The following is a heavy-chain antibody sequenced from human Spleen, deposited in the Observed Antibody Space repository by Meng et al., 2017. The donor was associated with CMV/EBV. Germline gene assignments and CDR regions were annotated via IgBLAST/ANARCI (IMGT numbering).Heavy chain of an antibody. Sequence: YIFTDYYMHWVKQAPGKGLEWVGLIDPEDGATIYADKFQGRVTITADTSTDTSYMELGSLRSEDTAVYYCATDRSVGTISYYYYGVDVWGQGTTVTVSS. CDR3: ATDRSVGTISYYYYGVDV. CDR2: IDPEDGAT. J-gene: IGHJ6*02. CDR1: YIFTDYY. V-gene: IGHV1-69-2*01. D-gene: IGHD3-3*01.